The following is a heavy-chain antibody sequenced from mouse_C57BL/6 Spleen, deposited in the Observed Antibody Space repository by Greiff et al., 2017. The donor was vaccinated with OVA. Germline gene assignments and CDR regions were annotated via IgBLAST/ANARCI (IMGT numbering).Heavy chain of an antibody. J-gene: IGHJ3*01. CDR3: ARGGYDYDGLAY. V-gene: IGHV1-82*01. D-gene: IGHD2-4*01. Sequence: VQLVESGPELVKPGASVKISCKASGYAFSSSWMNWVKQRPGKGLEWLGRIYPGDGDTNYHGKFKGKATLTADKSSSTAYMQLSSLTAEDSAVYFGARGGYDYDGLAYWGQGTLVTVSA. CDR1: GYAFSSSW. CDR2: IYPGDGDT.